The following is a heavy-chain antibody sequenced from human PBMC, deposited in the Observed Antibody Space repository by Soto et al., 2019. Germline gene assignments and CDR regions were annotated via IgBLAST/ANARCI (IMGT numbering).Heavy chain of an antibody. CDR1: GDSVSSNSAA. J-gene: IGHJ6*02. CDR3: ARGPVKTGTRRDYYYYGMDV. D-gene: IGHD1-7*01. CDR2: TYYRSKWYN. Sequence: SQTLSLTCAISGDSVSSNSAAWNWIRQSPSRGLEWLGRTYYRSKWYNDYAVSVKSRITINPDTSKNQFSLQLNSVTPEDTAVYYCARGPVKTGTRRDYYYYGMDVWGQGTTVTVSS. V-gene: IGHV6-1*01.